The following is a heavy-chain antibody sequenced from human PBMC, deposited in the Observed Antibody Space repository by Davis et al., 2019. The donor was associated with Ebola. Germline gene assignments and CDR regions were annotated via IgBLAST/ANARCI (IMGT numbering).Heavy chain of an antibody. CDR1: GFTFSSYS. CDR3: AREGKYRDESRTFDY. V-gene: IGHV3-48*02. CDR2: ISDSSTTI. Sequence: GESLKISCAASGFTFSSYSMNWVRQAPGKGLEWVSYISDSSTTIYYADSVKGRFTISRDNAKNSLYLQMNSLRDEDTAVYYCAREGKYRDESRTFDYWGQGTLVTVSS. J-gene: IGHJ4*02. D-gene: IGHD2-2*01.